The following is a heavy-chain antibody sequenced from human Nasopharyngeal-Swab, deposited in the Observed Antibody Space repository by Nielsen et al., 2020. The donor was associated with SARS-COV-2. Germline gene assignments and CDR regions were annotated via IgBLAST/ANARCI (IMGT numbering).Heavy chain of an antibody. CDR2: IYYNGNT. J-gene: IGHJ4*02. D-gene: IGHD6-13*01. Sequence: GSLRLSCTVSGASIAYSTFYWGWIRQPPGKGLEWIGNIYYNGNTYQNPSLKSRLTISVDKSKNQFSLQLSSVTAADTAVYYCVSSSSWYYFDYWAQGTQVTVSS. CDR3: VSSSSWYYFDY. V-gene: IGHV4-39*01. CDR1: GASIAYSTFY.